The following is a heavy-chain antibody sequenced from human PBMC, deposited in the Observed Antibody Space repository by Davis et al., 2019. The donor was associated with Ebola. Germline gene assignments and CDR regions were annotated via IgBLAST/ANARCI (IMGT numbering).Heavy chain of an antibody. J-gene: IGHJ4*02. CDR1: GFTFSSYW. Sequence: GGSLRLSCAASGFTFSSYWMSWVRQAPGKGLEWVANIKQDGSEKYYVDSVKGRFTISRDNSKNTLCLQMDSLRAEDTAVYHCAKDWDHYGPQYWGQGTLVTVSS. CDR3: AKDWDHYGPQY. CDR2: IKQDGSEK. V-gene: IGHV3-7*01. D-gene: IGHD4-17*01.